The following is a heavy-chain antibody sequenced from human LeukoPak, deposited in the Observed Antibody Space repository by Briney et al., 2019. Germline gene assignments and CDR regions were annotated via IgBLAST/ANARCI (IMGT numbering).Heavy chain of an antibody. CDR1: GFTFSSCA. J-gene: IGHJ5*02. Sequence: GGSLRLSCAASGFTFSSCAMSWVRQAPGKGLEWVAAISDTGRLSYCADSVNGRFTISRDNSKNTLSLQMNSLRAADTAVYYCAKGGLRDGHSYASWGQGTLITVSS. CDR3: AKGGLRDGHSYAS. CDR2: ISDTGRLS. V-gene: IGHV3-23*01. D-gene: IGHD5-24*01.